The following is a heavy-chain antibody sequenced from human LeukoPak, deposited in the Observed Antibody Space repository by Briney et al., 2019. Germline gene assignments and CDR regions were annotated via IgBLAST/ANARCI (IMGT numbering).Heavy chain of an antibody. CDR1: GFTFGSYW. CDR3: ARGWLVPDF. J-gene: IGHJ4*02. Sequence: GGSLRLSCAASGFTFGSYWMSWVRQAPGKGLEWVANIKQDGSESYYVDSVKGRFTISRDNAKNSLYLQMNSLRAEDTAVYYCARGWLVPDFWGQETLVTVSS. CDR2: IKQDGSES. D-gene: IGHD6-19*01. V-gene: IGHV3-7*01.